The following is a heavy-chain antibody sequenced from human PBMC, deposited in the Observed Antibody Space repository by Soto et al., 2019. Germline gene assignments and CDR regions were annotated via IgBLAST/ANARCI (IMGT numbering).Heavy chain of an antibody. CDR3: AKDLWWYRH. CDR2: ISDTSSGA. Sequence: EVQLLESGGGLVQPGGSLRLSCAASGFTFSSYAMSWVRQAPGKGLEWVSSISDTSSGAYYADSVKGRFTISRANSKNTLYLEMNSLRAEDTAVYYSAKDLWWYRHWGLGTLVTVSS. V-gene: IGHV3-23*01. D-gene: IGHD2-15*01. J-gene: IGHJ4*02. CDR1: GFTFSSYA.